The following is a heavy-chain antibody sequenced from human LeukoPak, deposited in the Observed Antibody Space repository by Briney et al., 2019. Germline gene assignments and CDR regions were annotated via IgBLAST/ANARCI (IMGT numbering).Heavy chain of an antibody. V-gene: IGHV3-66*01. Sequence: QPGGSLRLSCAASGFTVSSNYMSWVRQAPGKGLEWVSVIYSGGNTYYADSVKGRLTISRDNSKNTLYLQMNSLRAEDTAVYYCARGSSSSWYVYDYWGQGTLVTVSS. CDR1: GFTVSSNY. CDR3: ARGSSSSWYVYDY. CDR2: IYSGGNT. J-gene: IGHJ4*02. D-gene: IGHD6-13*01.